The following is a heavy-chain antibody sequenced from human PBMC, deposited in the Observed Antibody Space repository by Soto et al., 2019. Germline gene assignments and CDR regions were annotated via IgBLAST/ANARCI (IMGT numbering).Heavy chain of an antibody. J-gene: IGHJ4*02. CDR3: ATSFGSGSRAFDY. CDR2: FNPILSFS. Sequence: QVQLVQSGAEVKKPGSSVKVSCKASGDTFNFYTINWVRQAPGLGLEWMGRFNPILSFSNSALKFQGRVTLTADKSTSTAYMVLSSLRSEDTAISYCATSFGSGSRAFDYWGRGALVTVSS. D-gene: IGHD3-10*01. CDR1: GDTFNFYT. V-gene: IGHV1-69*02.